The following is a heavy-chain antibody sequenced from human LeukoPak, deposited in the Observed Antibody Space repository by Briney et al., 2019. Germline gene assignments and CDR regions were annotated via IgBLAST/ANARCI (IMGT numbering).Heavy chain of an antibody. D-gene: IGHD3-10*01. J-gene: IGHJ3*02. V-gene: IGHV4-34*01. CDR3: ARPRRGVINDAFDT. CDR2: INYSGST. Sequence: SETLSLTCAVYGESFSGYYWSWLRQPPGKGLEWIGEINYSGSTNYNPSLKSRAAISMDTSKNQFYLKLKSVTAADTAVYYCARPRRGVINDAFDTWGQGTMVTVSS. CDR1: GESFSGYY.